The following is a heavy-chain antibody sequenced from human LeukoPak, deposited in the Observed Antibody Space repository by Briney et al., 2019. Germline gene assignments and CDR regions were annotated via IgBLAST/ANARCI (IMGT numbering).Heavy chain of an antibody. CDR3: ARGTGYSSSWYVRSPYYSYGMDV. CDR1: GGTFSSYA. D-gene: IGHD6-13*01. V-gene: IGHV1-69*04. Sequence: GSSVKVSCKASGGTFSSYAISWVRQAPGQGLEWMGRVIPIFGIANYAQKFQGRVTITADKSTSTAYMELSSLRSEDTAVYYCARGTGYSSSWYVRSPYYSYGMDVWGQGTTVTVSS. J-gene: IGHJ6*02. CDR2: VIPIFGIA.